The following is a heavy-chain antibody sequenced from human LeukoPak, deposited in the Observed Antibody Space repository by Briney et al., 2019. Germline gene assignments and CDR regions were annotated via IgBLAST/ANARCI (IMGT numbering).Heavy chain of an antibody. Sequence: PGGSLRLSCAASGFTFSHAWMSWVRQAPGKGLEWVGRIKTKTAGGTTDYAAPVKGRFTISRDDSKNTLYLQMNSLKPEDTAVYYCTSYNILTGSDFDCWGQGTLVTVSS. CDR1: GFTFSHAW. CDR2: IKTKTAGGTT. J-gene: IGHJ4*02. CDR3: TSYNILTGSDFDC. D-gene: IGHD3-9*01. V-gene: IGHV3-15*01.